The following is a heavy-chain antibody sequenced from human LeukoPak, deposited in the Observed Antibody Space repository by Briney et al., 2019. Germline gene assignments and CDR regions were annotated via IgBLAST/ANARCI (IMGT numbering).Heavy chain of an antibody. V-gene: IGHV3-15*01. CDR1: GLTFTNAG. CDR2: IKSKTDGGTV. J-gene: IGHJ4*02. Sequence: PGGSLRLSCATSGLTFTNAGMSWVRQAPGKGLEWVGRIKSKTDGGTVDYAPPVKGRFTISRDDSRNTLSLEMNFLKTEDTAVYYCTTDPGNYEIFWGQGTLVSVSS. D-gene: IGHD4-11*01. CDR3: TTDPGNYEIF.